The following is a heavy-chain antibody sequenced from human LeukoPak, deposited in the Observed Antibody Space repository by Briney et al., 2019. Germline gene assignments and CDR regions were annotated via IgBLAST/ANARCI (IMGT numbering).Heavy chain of an antibody. V-gene: IGHV5-10-1*01. CDR2: IDPGDSYT. Sequence: GESLKISCKGSGYSFTSYWISWVRQMPGKGLEWMGRIDPGDSYTNYSPSFQGHVTISADKSISTAYLQWSSLKASDTATYYCARDILAGYSSSWYGDFDYWGQGTPLTVSS. CDR3: ARDILAGYSSSWYGDFDY. J-gene: IGHJ4*02. D-gene: IGHD6-13*01. CDR1: GYSFTSYW.